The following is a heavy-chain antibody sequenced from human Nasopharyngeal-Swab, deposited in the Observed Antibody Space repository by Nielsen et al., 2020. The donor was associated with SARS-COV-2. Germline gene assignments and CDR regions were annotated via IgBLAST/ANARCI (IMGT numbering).Heavy chain of an antibody. CDR3: SWSLNY. V-gene: IGHV3-48*04. CDR1: GFTFSPYT. CDR2: ITSGNSV. J-gene: IGHJ4*02. Sequence: GESLKLSCATSGFTFSPYTMTWVRQAPGKGLQWISYITSGNSVQYADSVRGRFTISRDNAKNSLYLQMNSLTAEDTAVYYCSWSLNYWGQGTLVTVSS.